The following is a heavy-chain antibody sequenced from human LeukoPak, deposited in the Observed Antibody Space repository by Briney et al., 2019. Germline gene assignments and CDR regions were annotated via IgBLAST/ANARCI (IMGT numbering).Heavy chain of an antibody. CDR1: GGSISSYY. D-gene: IGHD5-12*01. J-gene: IGHJ4*02. Sequence: SETLSLTCTVSGGSISSYYWSWIRQPPGRGLEWIGYIYYSGSTNYNPSLKSRVTISVDTSKDQFSLKQSSVTAADTAVYYCARLYSGYDDYWGQGTLVTVSS. CDR2: IYYSGST. CDR3: ARLYSGYDDY. V-gene: IGHV4-59*08.